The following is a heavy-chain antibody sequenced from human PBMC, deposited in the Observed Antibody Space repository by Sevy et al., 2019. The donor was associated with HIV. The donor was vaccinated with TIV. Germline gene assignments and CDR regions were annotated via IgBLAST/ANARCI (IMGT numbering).Heavy chain of an antibody. Sequence: ASVKVSCKTSGGSINSHAIVWVRQAPGQGLEWMGGIIPIFGTTTYAQRFQGRVTITADGLSNTVYLELRSLRSEDTAVYYCAGDSGGSMLNTNNWFDPWGQGTLVTVSS. CDR2: IIPIFGTT. CDR3: AGDSGGSMLNTNNWFDP. D-gene: IGHD2-8*02. J-gene: IGHJ5*02. CDR1: GGSINSHA. V-gene: IGHV1-69*13.